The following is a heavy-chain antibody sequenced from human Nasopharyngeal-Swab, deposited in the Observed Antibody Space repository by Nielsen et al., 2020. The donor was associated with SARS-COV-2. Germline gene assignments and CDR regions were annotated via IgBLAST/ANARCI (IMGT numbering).Heavy chain of an antibody. D-gene: IGHD6-19*01. V-gene: IGHV4-39*01. CDR2: IYYSGST. Sequence: WIRQPPGKGLEWIGSIYYSGSTYYNPSLKSRVTISVDTSKNQFSLKLSSVTAADTAVYYCAAPSVAGAGWFDPWGQGTLVTASS. CDR3: AAPSVAGAGWFDP. J-gene: IGHJ5*02.